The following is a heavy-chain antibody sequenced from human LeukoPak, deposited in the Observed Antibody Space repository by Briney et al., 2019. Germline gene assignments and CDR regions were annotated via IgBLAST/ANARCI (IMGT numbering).Heavy chain of an antibody. V-gene: IGHV4-34*01. CDR1: GGSFSGYY. Sequence: SETLSLTCAVYGGSFSGYYWSWIRQPPGKGLEWIGEINHSGSTNYNPSLKSRVTISVDTSKNQFSLKLSSVTAADTAVYCCARFPGRQLWFVGYMDVWGKGTTVTVSS. D-gene: IGHD5-18*01. CDR2: INHSGST. J-gene: IGHJ6*03. CDR3: ARFPGRQLWFVGYMDV.